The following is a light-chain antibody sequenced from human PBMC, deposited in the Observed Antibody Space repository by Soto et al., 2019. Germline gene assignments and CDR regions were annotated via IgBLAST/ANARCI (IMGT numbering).Light chain of an antibody. J-gene: IGKJ1*01. V-gene: IGKV3-20*01. CDR2: GAS. CDR3: QQYGTSPGT. Sequence: EIVLTQSPGTLSLSPGERATLSCRASQSVSRSYFAWYQQKPGQAPRLLIYGASSRATGIPDRFSGSGSGTDFTLTISRLEPEDLAVYYCQQYGTSPGTFGQGNKVEIK. CDR1: QSVSRSY.